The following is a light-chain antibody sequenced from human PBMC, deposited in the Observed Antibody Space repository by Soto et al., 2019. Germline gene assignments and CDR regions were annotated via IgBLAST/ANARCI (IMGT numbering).Light chain of an antibody. CDR1: SSDVGGYNY. CDR2: EVS. J-gene: IGLJ2*01. CDR3: SSYTSSSTSVV. V-gene: IGLV2-14*01. Sequence: QSVLTQPASVSGSPGQSITISCTGTSSDVGGYNYVSWYQQHPGKAPKLMIYEVSNRPSGVSNRFSGSKSGNTASLTISGLQAEDEADYYCSSYTSSSTSVVFGGGTK.